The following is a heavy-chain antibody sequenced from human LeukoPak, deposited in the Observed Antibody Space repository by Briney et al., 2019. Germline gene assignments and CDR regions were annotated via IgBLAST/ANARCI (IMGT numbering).Heavy chain of an antibody. CDR1: GLTFSSYG. CDR2: ISYDGGNK. CDR3: AKAGDSSGSLDY. Sequence: PGGSLRLSCAASGLTFSSYGMHWVRQAPGKGLEWVAVISYDGGNKYYADSVKGRFTISRDNSKNTLYLQMNSLRAEDTAVYYCAKAGDSSGSLDYWGQGTLVTVSS. D-gene: IGHD3-22*01. V-gene: IGHV3-30*18. J-gene: IGHJ4*02.